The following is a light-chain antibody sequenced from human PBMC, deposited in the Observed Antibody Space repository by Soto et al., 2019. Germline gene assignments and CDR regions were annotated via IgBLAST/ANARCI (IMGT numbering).Light chain of an antibody. CDR1: QSVNSD. V-gene: IGKV3-15*01. CDR2: GAS. CDR3: QQYNNWQLT. J-gene: IGKJ4*01. Sequence: EIVMTQSPATLSVSPGERATLSCRASQSVNSDLAWYRQKPGQAPRLLIYGASTRATGIPARFSGSGSGTEFTLTISSLQSEDFAVYYCQQYNNWQLTFGGGTKVDIK.